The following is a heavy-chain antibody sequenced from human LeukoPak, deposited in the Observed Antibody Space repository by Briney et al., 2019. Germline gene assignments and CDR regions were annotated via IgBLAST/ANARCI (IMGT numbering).Heavy chain of an antibody. V-gene: IGHV4-34*01. D-gene: IGHD6-25*01. Sequence: SETLSLTCAVYGGSFSGYYWSWIRQPPGKGLEWIGEINHGGSTNYNPSLKSRVTTSVDTSKNQFSLQLNSVTPEDTAVYYCARDRPYSSGMYYFDYWGQGTLVTVSS. CDR2: INHGGST. CDR1: GGSFSGYY. J-gene: IGHJ4*02. CDR3: ARDRPYSSGMYYFDY.